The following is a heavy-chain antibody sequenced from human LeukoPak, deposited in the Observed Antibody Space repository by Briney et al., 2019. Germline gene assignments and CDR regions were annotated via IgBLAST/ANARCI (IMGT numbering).Heavy chain of an antibody. D-gene: IGHD4-23*01. CDR3: TRSPDYGGTIP. CDR2: IRSKANSYAT. CDR1: GFTFSGSA. Sequence: PGGTLKLSCAASGFTFSGSAMHWVRQASGKGLEWVGRIRSKANSYATAYAASVKGRFTISRDDSKNTAYRQMNSLKTEDTAVYYCTRSPDYGGTIPWGQGTLVTVSS. V-gene: IGHV3-73*01. J-gene: IGHJ5*02.